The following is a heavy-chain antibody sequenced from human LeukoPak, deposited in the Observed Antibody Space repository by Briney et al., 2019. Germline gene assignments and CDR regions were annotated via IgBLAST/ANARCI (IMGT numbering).Heavy chain of an antibody. V-gene: IGHV3-23*01. D-gene: IGHD1-26*01. J-gene: IGHJ5*02. CDR1: GFTFSSYS. CDR2: ISGSGGST. Sequence: GGSLRLSCAASGFTFSSYSMNWVRQAPGKGLEWVSAISGSGGSTYYADSVKGRFTISKDNSKNTLYLQMNSLRAEDTAVYYCAKDRGSYWFDPWGQGTLVTVSS. CDR3: AKDRGSYWFDP.